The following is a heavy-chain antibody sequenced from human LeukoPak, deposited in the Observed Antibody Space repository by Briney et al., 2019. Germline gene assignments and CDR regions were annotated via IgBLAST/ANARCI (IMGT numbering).Heavy chain of an antibody. J-gene: IGHJ6*03. Sequence: GGSLRLSCAASGFTFSSYEMNWVRQAPGKGLEWVSYISSSGSTIYYADSVKGRFTISRDNAKNSLYLQMNSLRAEDTAVYYCAREGGIVAAADYYYYYYMDVWGKGTTVTVSS. CDR2: ISSSGSTI. CDR1: GFTFSSYE. CDR3: AREGGIVAAADYYYYYYMDV. D-gene: IGHD6-13*01. V-gene: IGHV3-48*03.